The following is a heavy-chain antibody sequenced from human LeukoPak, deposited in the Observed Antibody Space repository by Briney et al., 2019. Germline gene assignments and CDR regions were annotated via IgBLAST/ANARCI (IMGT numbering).Heavy chain of an antibody. CDR2: ISSSSSYI. CDR3: ARDMADSSGWYPRPDY. CDR1: GFTFSSYS. Sequence: TGGSLRLSCAASGFTFSSYSMNWVRQAPGKGLEWVSSISSSSSYIYYADSVKGRFTISRDNAKNSLYLQMNSLRVEDTAVYYCARDMADSSGWYPRPDYWGQGTLVTVSS. D-gene: IGHD6-19*01. J-gene: IGHJ4*02. V-gene: IGHV3-21*01.